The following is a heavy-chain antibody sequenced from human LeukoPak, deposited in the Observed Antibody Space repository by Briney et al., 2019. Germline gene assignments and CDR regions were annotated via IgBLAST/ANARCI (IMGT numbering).Heavy chain of an antibody. CDR3: AKGELRFLEWLPPGGGYAFDI. CDR1: GFTFSSYA. V-gene: IGHV3-23*01. D-gene: IGHD3-3*01. CDR2: ISGSGGST. Sequence: GGSLRLSCVASGFTFSSYAISWVRQAPGKGLEWVSAISGSGGSTYYADSVKGRFTISRDNSKNTLYLQMNSLRAEDTAVYYCAKGELRFLEWLPPGGGYAFDIWGQGTMVTVSS. J-gene: IGHJ3*02.